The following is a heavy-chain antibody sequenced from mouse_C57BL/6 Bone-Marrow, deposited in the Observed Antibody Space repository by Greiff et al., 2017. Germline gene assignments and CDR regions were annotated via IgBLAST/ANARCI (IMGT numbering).Heavy chain of an antibody. J-gene: IGHJ4*01. CDR2: ISNLAYSI. Sequence: EVKLMESGGGLVQPGGSLKLSCAASGFTFSDYGMEWVRQAPRKGPEWVAFISNLAYSIYYADTVTGRFTISRENAKNTLYLEMSSRRSADTAMSYCASWLLRAIAYWGQGTSVTVSS. CDR1: GFTFSDYG. V-gene: IGHV5-15*01. D-gene: IGHD2-3*01. CDR3: ASWLLRAIAY.